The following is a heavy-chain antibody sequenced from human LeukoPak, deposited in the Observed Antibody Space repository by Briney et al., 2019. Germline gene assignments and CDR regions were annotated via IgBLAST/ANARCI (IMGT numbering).Heavy chain of an antibody. Sequence: GGSLRLSCAASGFTFSSYSMNWVRQAPGKGLEWVSSISSSSSYIYYADSVKGRFTISRDNSKNTLYLQMNSLRPEDTAVYYCARGNIGNPWGQGSLVTVSS. V-gene: IGHV3-21*01. CDR3: ARGNIGNP. D-gene: IGHD1-26*01. CDR1: GFTFSSYS. J-gene: IGHJ5*02. CDR2: ISSSSSYI.